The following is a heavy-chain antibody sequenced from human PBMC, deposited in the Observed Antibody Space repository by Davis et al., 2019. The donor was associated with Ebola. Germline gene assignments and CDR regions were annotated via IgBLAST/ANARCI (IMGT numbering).Heavy chain of an antibody. Sequence: TPSLTCAVSLASFCAYYWTWLRPPPGKGLEWIGEINHSGSTNNNPSLKSRVTISVDTSKNQFSLKLSSVTAADTAVYYCARPAPYYDFWSGYPAGGWFDPWGQGTLVTVSS. J-gene: IGHJ5*02. CDR2: INHSGST. CDR3: ARPAPYYDFWSGYPAGGWFDP. V-gene: IGHV4-34*01. CDR1: LASFCAYY. D-gene: IGHD3-3*01.